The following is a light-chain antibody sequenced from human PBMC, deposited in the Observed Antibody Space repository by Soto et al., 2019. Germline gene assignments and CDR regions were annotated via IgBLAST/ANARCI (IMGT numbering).Light chain of an antibody. CDR2: LNSDGSH. CDR3: QTWGTGIHYV. CDR1: SGHSSYA. Sequence: QPVLTQSPSASASLAASVKLTCTLSSGHSSYAIAWHQQQPEKGPRYLMKLNSDGSHSKGDVIPDRFSGSSSGAERYLTISSLQSEDEADYYCQTWGTGIHYVFGTGTKVTVL. V-gene: IGLV4-69*01. J-gene: IGLJ1*01.